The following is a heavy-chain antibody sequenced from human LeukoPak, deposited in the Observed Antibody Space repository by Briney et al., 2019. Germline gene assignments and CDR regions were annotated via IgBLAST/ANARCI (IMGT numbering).Heavy chain of an antibody. CDR1: GGSISSSNW. Sequence: SETLSLTCAVSGGSISSSNWWSWVRQPPGKGLEWIGEIYHSGSTNYNPSLKSRVTISVDKSKNQFSLKLSSVTAADTAVYYCARASGGYSSVWYSVYWGQGTLVTVSS. J-gene: IGHJ4*02. CDR3: ARASGGYSSVWYSVY. V-gene: IGHV4-4*02. D-gene: IGHD6-19*01. CDR2: IYHSGST.